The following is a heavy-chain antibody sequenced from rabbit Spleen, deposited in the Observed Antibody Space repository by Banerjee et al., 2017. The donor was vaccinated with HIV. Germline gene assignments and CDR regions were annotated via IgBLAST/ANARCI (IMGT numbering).Heavy chain of an antibody. CDR1: GIDFSSYYY. V-gene: IGHV1S45*01. CDR2: IRTSNSGT. CDR3: ARQLGDSSDYNL. D-gene: IGHD1-1*01. J-gene: IGHJ4*01. Sequence: EQLEESGGGLVKPGGTLTLTCKTSGIDFSSYYYISWVRQAPGKGLEWIGCIRTSNSGTWYASWAKGRFTISSPSSTTVTLQMTSVTAADTATYFCARQLGDSSDYNLWGQGTLVTVS.